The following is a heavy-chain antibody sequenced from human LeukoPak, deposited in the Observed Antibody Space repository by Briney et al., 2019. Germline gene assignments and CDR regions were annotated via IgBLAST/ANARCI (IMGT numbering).Heavy chain of an antibody. D-gene: IGHD6-13*01. CDR3: ARDLTSIAAAGREESFDY. CDR1: GFTFSSYS. CDR2: ISSSSSYI. V-gene: IGHV3-21*01. Sequence: GGSLRLSCAASGFTFSSYSMNWVRQAPGKGLEWVSSISSSSSYIYYADSVKGRFTISRDNAKNSLYLQMNSLRAEDTAVYYCARDLTSIAAAGREESFDYWGQGTLVTVSS. J-gene: IGHJ4*02.